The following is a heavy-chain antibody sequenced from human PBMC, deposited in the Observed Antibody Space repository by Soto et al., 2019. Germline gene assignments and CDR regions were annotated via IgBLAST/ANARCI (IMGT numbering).Heavy chain of an antibody. CDR3: AKDAPYYYDSSGYYGPFDY. V-gene: IGHV3-30*18. Sequence: PWGSLRLSCAASGFTFISYGIHFFRQSPFKWLEWVALISYDGSNKYYADSVKGRFTISRDNSKNTLYLQMNSLRAEDTAMYYCAKDAPYYYDSSGYYGPFDYWGQGTLVTVSS. J-gene: IGHJ4*02. CDR1: GFTFISYG. CDR2: ISYDGSNK. D-gene: IGHD3-22*01.